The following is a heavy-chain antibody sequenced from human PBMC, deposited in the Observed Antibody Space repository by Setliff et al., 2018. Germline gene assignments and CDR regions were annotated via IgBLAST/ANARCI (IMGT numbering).Heavy chain of an antibody. J-gene: IGHJ6*02. V-gene: IGHV1-18*01. Sequence: GASVKVSCKASGYTFTSYAMHWVRQAPGQGLEWMGWISAYNGNTNYAQKFQGRVTITADESTSTAYMELSSLRSEDTAVYYCARDSRGLVPAAIEGSYYYYGMDVWGQGTTVTVSS. CDR2: ISAYNGNT. CDR3: ARDSRGLVPAAIEGSYYYYGMDV. D-gene: IGHD2-2*02. CDR1: GYTFTSYA.